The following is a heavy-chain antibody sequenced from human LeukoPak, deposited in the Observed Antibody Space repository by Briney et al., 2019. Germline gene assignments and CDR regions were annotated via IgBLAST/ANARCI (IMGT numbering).Heavy chain of an antibody. CDR2: ISYDGSNK. Sequence: GESLRLSCAASGFTFSSYAMHWVRQAPGKGLEWVAVISYDGSNKYYADSVKGRFTISRDNSKNTLYLQMNSLRAEDTAVYYCARDSAVPAASNWFDPWGQGTLVTVSS. V-gene: IGHV3-30*04. D-gene: IGHD2-2*01. J-gene: IGHJ5*02. CDR1: GFTFSSYA. CDR3: ARDSAVPAASNWFDP.